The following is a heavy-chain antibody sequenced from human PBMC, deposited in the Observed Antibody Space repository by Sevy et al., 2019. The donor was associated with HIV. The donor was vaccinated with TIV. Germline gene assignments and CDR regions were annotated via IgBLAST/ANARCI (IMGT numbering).Heavy chain of an antibody. CDR2: ISFDASNK. Sequence: GGSLRRSCAASGFTFSRYSMHWVRQAPGKGLEWVATISFDASNKHYADSVKGGFTISRDNFQNSLFLQMNSLRPEDTAVYYCALERLSSDVAEYFQNWGQGTLVTVSS. CDR3: ALERLSSDVAEYFQN. V-gene: IGHV3-30*04. CDR1: GFTFSRYS. D-gene: IGHD1-1*01. J-gene: IGHJ1*01.